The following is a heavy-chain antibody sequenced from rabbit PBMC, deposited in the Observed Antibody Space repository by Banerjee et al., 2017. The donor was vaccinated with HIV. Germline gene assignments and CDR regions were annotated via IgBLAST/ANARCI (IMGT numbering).Heavy chain of an antibody. D-gene: IGHD6-1*01. V-gene: IGHV1S43*01. Sequence: QSLEESGGDLVKPGASLTLTCTASGFSFSSNAMCWVRQAPGKGLELIACIYSSNGDKWYASWVNGRFTISRSTSLNTVDLKMTSLTVADTATYFCGRDRDGDAGYGSLALWGLGTLVTVS. J-gene: IGHJ4*01. CDR2: IYSSNGDK. CDR1: GFSFSSNA. CDR3: GRDRDGDAGYGSLAL.